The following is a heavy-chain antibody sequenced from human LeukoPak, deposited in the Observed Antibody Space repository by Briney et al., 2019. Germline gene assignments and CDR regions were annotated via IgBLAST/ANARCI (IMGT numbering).Heavy chain of an antibody. D-gene: IGHD3-22*01. CDR1: GFIFSSYA. J-gene: IGHJ5*02. CDR3: AKGPMVTTNNWFDP. CDR2: VSGSGGTT. V-gene: IGHV3-23*01. Sequence: PGGSLRLSCAASGFIFSSYAMSWVRQAPGKGLEWVSTVSGSGGTTYYVDSVKGRFTISRDNSKNTLYLQMNSLRAEDTAVYYCAKGPMVTTNNWFDPWGQGTQVTVSS.